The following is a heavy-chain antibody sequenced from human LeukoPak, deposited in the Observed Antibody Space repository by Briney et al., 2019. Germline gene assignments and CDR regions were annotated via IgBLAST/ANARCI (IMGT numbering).Heavy chain of an antibody. J-gene: IGHJ5*02. CDR2: IRYDGSNK. D-gene: IGHD3-10*01. V-gene: IGHV3-30*02. CDR3: AKDPKIPRYYYGSGSPPGRHWFDP. CDR1: GFTFSSYG. Sequence: GGSLRLSCAASGFTFSSYGMHWVRQAPGKGLEWVAFIRYDGSNKYYADSVKGRFTISRDNSKNTLYLQMNSLRAEDTAVYYCAKDPKIPRYYYGSGSPPGRHWFDPWGQGTLVTVSS.